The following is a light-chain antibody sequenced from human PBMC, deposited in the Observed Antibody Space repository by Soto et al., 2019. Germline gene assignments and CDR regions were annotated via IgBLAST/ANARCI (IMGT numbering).Light chain of an antibody. CDR3: QVWDSSSDHVI. V-gene: IGLV3-21*01. J-gene: IGLJ2*01. Sequence: SYELTQSPSVSVAPGTTATITCGGNNIATKSVHWYQQKPGQAPVLVIYYDRDRPSGIPERFSGPKSGNTATLTISGVEAGDEADYYCQVWDSSSDHVIFGGGTKVTVL. CDR1: NIATKS. CDR2: YDR.